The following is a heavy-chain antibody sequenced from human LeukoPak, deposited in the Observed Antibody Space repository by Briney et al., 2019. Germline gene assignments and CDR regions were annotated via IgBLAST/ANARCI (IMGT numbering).Heavy chain of an antibody. V-gene: IGHV4-61*02. CDR2: IYTSGST. CDR1: GGSISSGSYY. CDR3: ARVYYYGSGSQITYYFDY. Sequence: PSETLSLTCTVSGGSISSGSYYWSWIRQPAGKGLEWIGRIYTSGSTNYNPSLKSRVTMSVDTSKSQFSLKLSSVTAADTAVYYCARVYYYGSGSQITYYFDYWGQGTLVTVSS. D-gene: IGHD3-10*01. J-gene: IGHJ4*02.